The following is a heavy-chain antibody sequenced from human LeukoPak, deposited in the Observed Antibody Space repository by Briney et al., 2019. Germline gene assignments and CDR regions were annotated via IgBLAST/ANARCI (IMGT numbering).Heavy chain of an antibody. J-gene: IGHJ4*02. V-gene: IGHV3-21*01. CDR1: GFTFSSYS. Sequence: PGGSLRLSCAASGFTFSSYSMNWVRQAPGKGLEWVSSISSSSSYIYYADSVKGRFTISRDNAKNSLYLQMNSLRAEDTAVYYCARGPSLYYDILTGFFDYWGQGTLVTVSS. CDR3: ARGPSLYYDILTGFFDY. CDR2: ISSSSSYI. D-gene: IGHD3-9*01.